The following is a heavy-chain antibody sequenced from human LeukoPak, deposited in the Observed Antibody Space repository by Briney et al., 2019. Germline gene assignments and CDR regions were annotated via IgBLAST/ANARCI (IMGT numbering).Heavy chain of an antibody. CDR1: GYTFSSHG. Sequence: ASVKVSCKASGYTFSSHGFSWVRQAPGQGLEWMGWISGYNGNTNYAQKLRGRVTMTTDTSTRTAYMELRSLRSDDTAVYYCAAEAPRADCSSTSCQDDAFDIWGQGTMVTVSS. CDR2: ISGYNGNT. D-gene: IGHD2-2*01. V-gene: IGHV1-18*01. J-gene: IGHJ3*02. CDR3: AAEAPRADCSSTSCQDDAFDI.